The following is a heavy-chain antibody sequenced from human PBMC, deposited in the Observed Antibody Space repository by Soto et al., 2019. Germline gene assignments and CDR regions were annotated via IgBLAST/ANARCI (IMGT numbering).Heavy chain of an antibody. D-gene: IGHD3-10*01. Sequence: EVQLVESGGGLVQPGGSLRLSCAASGFTFSSYSMNWVRQAPGQGLERVSYISSSSSTIYYADSVKGRFSISRDNAKNSLYLQLNSLRGEDTAVYYCARAGLLWLGEDKIAYYFDYWGQGTLVTVSS. CDR3: ARAGLLWLGEDKIAYYFDY. J-gene: IGHJ4*02. CDR2: ISSSSSTI. V-gene: IGHV3-48*01. CDR1: GFTFSSYS.